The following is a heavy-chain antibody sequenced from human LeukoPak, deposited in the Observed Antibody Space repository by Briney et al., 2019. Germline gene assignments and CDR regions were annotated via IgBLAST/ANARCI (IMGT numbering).Heavy chain of an antibody. Sequence: GASVKVSCKASEYTFTSYAMNWVRQAPGQGLEWMGWINTTTGNPTYAQGFTARFVFSLDTSVSTAYLQISSLKAEDTAVYYCARIVGADGVDDGGQRTLVTVPS. D-gene: IGHD1-26*01. V-gene: IGHV7-4-1*02. CDR1: EYTFTSYA. CDR2: INTTTGNP. J-gene: IGHJ4*02. CDR3: ARIVGADGVDD.